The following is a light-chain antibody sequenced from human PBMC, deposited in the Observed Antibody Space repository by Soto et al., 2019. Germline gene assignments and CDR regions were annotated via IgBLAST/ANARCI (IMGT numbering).Light chain of an antibody. J-gene: IGKJ1*01. CDR3: QQYNNWPPDRT. V-gene: IGKV3-15*01. CDR1: QSVSSN. Sequence: EIVMTQSPATLSVSPGERATLSCRASQSVSSNLAWYQQKPGQAPRLLLYGASTRATGIPARFSGSGSGTEFTLTISSLQSEDFAIYFCQQYNNWPPDRTFGQGTKLEIK. CDR2: GAS.